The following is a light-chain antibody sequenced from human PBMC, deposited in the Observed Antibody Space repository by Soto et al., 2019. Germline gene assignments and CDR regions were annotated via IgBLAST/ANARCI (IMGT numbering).Light chain of an antibody. V-gene: IGKV3-20*01. CDR3: HQYDSWT. Sequence: EIVLTHSPGTLSLSPCERADLSGRASQSFNSIYLAWYQQKPGQAPRLLIYGASSRATGIPDRFSGSGSGTDFTLTISRLEPEDFAVYYCHQYDSWTFGQGTKVDIK. J-gene: IGKJ1*01. CDR2: GAS. CDR1: QSFNSIY.